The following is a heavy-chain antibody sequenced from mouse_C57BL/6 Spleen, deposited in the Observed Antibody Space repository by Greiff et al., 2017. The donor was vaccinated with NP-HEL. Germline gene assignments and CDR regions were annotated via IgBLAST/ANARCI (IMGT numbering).Heavy chain of an antibody. CDR2: LWTGGGT. CDR3: ARNYYGSSYHFDY. V-gene: IGHV2-9-1*01. CDR1: GFSLTSYA. J-gene: IGHJ2*01. D-gene: IGHD1-1*01. Sequence: VHLVESGPGLVAPSQSLSITCTVSGFSLTSYAISWVRQPPGKGLEWLGVLWTGGGTNYNSALKSRLSISKDNSKSQVFLKMNSLQTDDTARYYCARNYYGSSYHFDYWGQGTTLTVSS.